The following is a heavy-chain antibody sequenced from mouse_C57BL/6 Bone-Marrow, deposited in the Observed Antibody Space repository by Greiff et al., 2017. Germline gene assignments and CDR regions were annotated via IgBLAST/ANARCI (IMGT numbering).Heavy chain of an antibody. Sequence: FHVKQSGAELVRPGASVKLSCTASGFNIKDDYMHWVKQRPEQGLEWIGWIDPENGDTEYASKFQGKATITADTSSNTAYLQLSSLTSEDTAVYYCTTIITTGYWGQGTTLTVSS. V-gene: IGHV14-4*01. D-gene: IGHD1-2*01. CDR1: GFNIKDDY. CDR2: IDPENGDT. CDR3: TTIITTGY. J-gene: IGHJ2*01.